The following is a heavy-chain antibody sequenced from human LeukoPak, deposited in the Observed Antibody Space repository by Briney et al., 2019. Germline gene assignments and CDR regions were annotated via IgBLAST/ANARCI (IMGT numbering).Heavy chain of an antibody. D-gene: IGHD4-17*01. CDR3: ARRGSTDNLDY. CDR2: IYYSGST. J-gene: IGHJ4*02. CDR1: GGSISSYY. V-gene: IGHV4-59*08. Sequence: SETPSLTCTVSGGSISSYYWSWIRQPPGKGLEWIGYIYYSGSTNYNPSLKSRVTISVDTSKNQFSLKLSSVTAADTAVYYCARRGSTDNLDYWGQGTLVTVSS.